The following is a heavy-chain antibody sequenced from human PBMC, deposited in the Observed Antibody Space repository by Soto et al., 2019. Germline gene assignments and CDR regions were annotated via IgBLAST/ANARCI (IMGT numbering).Heavy chain of an antibody. CDR3: AREDGIAAAGSHWYFDL. Sequence: QVQLQQSGPGLVKPSQTLSLTCAISGDSVSSNSAAWNWIRQSPSRGLEWLGRTYYRSKWYNDYAVDVKRRITINPYTFKNQFSLQLNSVTPEDTAVYYCAREDGIAAAGSHWYFDLWGRGTLVTVSS. V-gene: IGHV6-1*01. D-gene: IGHD6-13*01. J-gene: IGHJ2*01. CDR2: TYYRSKWYN. CDR1: GDSVSSNSAA.